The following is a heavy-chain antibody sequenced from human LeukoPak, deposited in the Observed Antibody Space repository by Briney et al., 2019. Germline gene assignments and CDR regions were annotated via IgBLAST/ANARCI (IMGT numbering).Heavy chain of an antibody. Sequence: SETLSLTCAVYGGSFSGYYWSWIRQPPGKGLEWIGEINHSGSTNYNPSLKSRVTISVDTSKNQFSLKLSSVTAADTAVYYCARDHPLIQKPYCSGGSCYSKRRYGMDVWGQGTTVTVSS. V-gene: IGHV4-34*01. J-gene: IGHJ6*02. CDR1: GGSFSGYY. D-gene: IGHD2-15*01. CDR2: INHSGST. CDR3: ARDHPLIQKPYCSGGSCYSKRRYGMDV.